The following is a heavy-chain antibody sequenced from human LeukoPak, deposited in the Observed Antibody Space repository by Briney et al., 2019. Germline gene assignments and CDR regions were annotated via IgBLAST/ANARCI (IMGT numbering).Heavy chain of an antibody. CDR3: AREWYCSGGSCSAFDY. D-gene: IGHD2-15*01. CDR1: GYTFTSYY. V-gene: IGHV1-46*01. CDR2: INPSGGST. J-gene: IGHJ4*02. Sequence: GASVKVSCKASGYTFTSYYMHWVRQAPGQGLEWMGIINPSGGSTSYAQKFQGRVTMTRDTSTSTVYMELSSLRSEDTAVYYYAREWYCSGGSCSAFDYWGQGTLVTVSS.